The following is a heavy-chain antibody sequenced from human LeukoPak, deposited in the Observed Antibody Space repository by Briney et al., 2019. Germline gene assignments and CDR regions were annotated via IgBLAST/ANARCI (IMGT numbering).Heavy chain of an antibody. CDR1: GFNFSGYA. CDR2: FSGSGGST. CDR3: AKGQITVMAFDI. V-gene: IGHV3-23*01. Sequence: PGGSLRLSCAASGFNFSGYAMSWVRQAPGKGLEWVSAFSGSGGSTYYADSVKGRFTISRDNSKNTLYLQVNSLRAEDTAVYYCAKGQITVMAFDIWGQGTMVTVSS. D-gene: IGHD4-17*01. J-gene: IGHJ3*02.